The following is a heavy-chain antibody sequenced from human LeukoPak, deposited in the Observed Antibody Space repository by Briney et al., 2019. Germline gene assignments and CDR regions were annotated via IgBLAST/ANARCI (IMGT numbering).Heavy chain of an antibody. CDR3: ARGSGVRYFDWLLDY. D-gene: IGHD3-9*01. Sequence: ASVKVSCKASGYTFTSYGISWVRQAPGQGLEWMGWISAYNGNTNYAQKLQGRVTMTTDTSTSTAYMELRSLRSDDTAVYYCARGSGVRYFDWLLDYWGQGTLVTVSS. CDR2: ISAYNGNT. CDR1: GYTFTSYG. J-gene: IGHJ4*02. V-gene: IGHV1-18*01.